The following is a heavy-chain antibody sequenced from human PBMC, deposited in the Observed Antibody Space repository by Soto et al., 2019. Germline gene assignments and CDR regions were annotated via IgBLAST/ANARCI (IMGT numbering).Heavy chain of an antibody. CDR2: TFTGGST. J-gene: IGHJ6*02. CDR1: GFSVTTNY. D-gene: IGHD1-26*01. CDR3: AKKPPSSIQGWAFGMDV. V-gene: IGHV3-53*02. Sequence: EVQLVETGGGLIQPGGSLRLSCLASGFSVTTNYIIWVRQPPGKGLEWVSTTFTGGSTHYADSVKGRFYISSDNSKNTVYLQMNNLRVEDTAVYYCAKKPPSSIQGWAFGMDVWGHGTTVSVSS.